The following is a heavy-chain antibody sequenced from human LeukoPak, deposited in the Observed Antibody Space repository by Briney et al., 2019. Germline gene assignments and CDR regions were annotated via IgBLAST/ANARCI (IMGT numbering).Heavy chain of an antibody. J-gene: IGHJ3*02. Sequence: ASVKVSFKASGYTFTSYDINWVRQATGQGLEWMGWMNPNSGNTGYAQKFQGRVTMTRNNSISTAYMELSSLRYEDTAVYYCARVGGRYLFDAFDIWGQGTMVTVSS. CDR1: GYTFTSYD. V-gene: IGHV1-8*01. D-gene: IGHD3-16*02. CDR2: MNPNSGNT. CDR3: ARVGGRYLFDAFDI.